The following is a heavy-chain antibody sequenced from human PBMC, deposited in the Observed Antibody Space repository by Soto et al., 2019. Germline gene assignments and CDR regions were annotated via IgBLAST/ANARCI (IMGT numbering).Heavy chain of an antibody. CDR3: ARDRSPYYYDSSGYSHFDY. Sequence: QVQLVESGGGVVQPGRSLRLSCAASGFTFSSYAMHWVRQAPGKGLGWVAVISYDGSNKYYADSVKGRFTISRDNSKNTLYLQMNSLRAEDTAVYYCARDRSPYYYDSSGYSHFDYWGQGTLVTVSS. CDR1: GFTFSSYA. J-gene: IGHJ4*02. D-gene: IGHD3-22*01. V-gene: IGHV3-30-3*01. CDR2: ISYDGSNK.